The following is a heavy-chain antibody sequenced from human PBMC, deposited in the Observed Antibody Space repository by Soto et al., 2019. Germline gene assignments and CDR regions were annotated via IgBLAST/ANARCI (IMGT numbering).Heavy chain of an antibody. J-gene: IGHJ6*03. CDR3: ARGILRPNHYMDV. V-gene: IGHV4-31*03. CDR2: IYDSGSA. Sequence: QVQLQESGPGLVKPSQTLSLTCIVSGASISRGGYFWTWIRQHPGKGLEWIGYIYDSGSAFYNPSLKSRVTMSVDTSKNQFSLNLRSVTAADPAVFYCARGILRPNHYMDVWGKGTAVAVSS. D-gene: IGHD1-26*01. CDR1: GASISRGGYF.